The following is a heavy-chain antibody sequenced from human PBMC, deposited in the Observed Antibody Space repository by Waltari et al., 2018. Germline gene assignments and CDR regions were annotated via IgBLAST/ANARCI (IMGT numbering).Heavy chain of an antibody. CDR1: GFTFSSYA. J-gene: IGHJ3*02. V-gene: IGHV3-23*01. Sequence: EVQLLESGGGLVQPGGSLRLSCAASGFTFSSYAMSWVRQAPGTGLEWASAIRGSGVNTYDADSVKGRFTISRDNSKNTLYLQMNSLRAEDTAVYYCAATRGNGAFDIWGQGTMVTVSS. CDR2: IRGSGVNT. D-gene: IGHD3-10*01. CDR3: AATRGNGAFDI.